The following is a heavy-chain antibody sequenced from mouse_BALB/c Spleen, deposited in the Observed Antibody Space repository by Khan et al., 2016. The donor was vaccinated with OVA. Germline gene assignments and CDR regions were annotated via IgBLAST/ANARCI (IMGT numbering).Heavy chain of an antibody. CDR2: ISPGSGDT. J-gene: IGHJ3*01. CDR1: GYSFTDYY. Sequence: QVQLQQSGAELARPGASVKLSCKASGYSFTDYYINWVKQRTGQGLEWIGEISPGSGDTYYNEKFKGKATLTADKSSSTAYLQLSSLTSEASGVEFCARRNYFGYTVAYWGQGTLVTVAA. D-gene: IGHD1-2*01. V-gene: IGHV1-77*01. CDR3: ARRNYFGYTVAY.